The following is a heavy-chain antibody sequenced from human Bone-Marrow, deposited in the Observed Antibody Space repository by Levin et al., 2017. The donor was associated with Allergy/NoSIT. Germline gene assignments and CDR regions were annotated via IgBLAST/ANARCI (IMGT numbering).Heavy chain of an antibody. D-gene: IGHD3-10*01. CDR1: GDSINRYY. J-gene: IGHJ6*02. V-gene: IGHV4-59*13. CDR3: ARDRDFYYDSESRNNGLDV. CDR2: IFYKGIP. Sequence: PSETLSLTCIVSGDSINRYYWNWIRQSPGKGLEWIGHIFYKGIPNYNPSLRTRVTISTDTSRNQIFLLLTSVTAADTATYYCARDRDFYYDSESRNNGLDVWGQGTAVSVSS.